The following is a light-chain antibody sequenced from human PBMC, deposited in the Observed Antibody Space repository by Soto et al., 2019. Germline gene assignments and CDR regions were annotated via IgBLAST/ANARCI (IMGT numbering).Light chain of an antibody. Sequence: DIQMTQSPSSLSASVGDRVTITCRASQSITSYLNWYQQKPGKAPKLLIYAASSLQSGVPSRFSGSGSGTDFTLTISSLQPEDFATYHCQQSYSAPWTFGQGTKVEIK. J-gene: IGKJ1*01. CDR1: QSITSY. CDR2: AAS. V-gene: IGKV1-39*01. CDR3: QQSYSAPWT.